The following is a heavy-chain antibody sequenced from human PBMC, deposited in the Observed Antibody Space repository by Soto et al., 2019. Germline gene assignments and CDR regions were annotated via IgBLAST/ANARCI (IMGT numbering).Heavy chain of an antibody. CDR3: ARDLDYYYGMDV. V-gene: IGHV1-3*01. CDR1: GYTFTSYA. Sequence: QVQLVQSGAEVKRPGASVKVSCKASGYTFTSYALHWVRQAPGQRLEWMGRIDAGNGNTKYSQKFQGRVTITRDTSANTAYMELSSLRSEDTPVYYCARDLDYYYGMDVWGQGTTVTVSS. J-gene: IGHJ6*02. CDR2: IDAGNGNT.